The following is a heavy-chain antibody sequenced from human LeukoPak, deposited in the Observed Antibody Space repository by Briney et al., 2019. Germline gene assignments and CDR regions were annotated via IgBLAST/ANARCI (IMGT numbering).Heavy chain of an antibody. J-gene: IGHJ3*02. CDR3: ARDRDFMIVDNGAFDI. D-gene: IGHD3-22*01. CDR2: ISSSGSTI. CDR1: GFTFSDYY. Sequence: GGSLRLSCAASGFTFSDYYMSWIRQAPGKGLEWVSYISSSGSTIYYADSVKGRFTISRDNAKNSLYLQMNSLRAEDTAVYYCARDRDFMIVDNGAFDIWGQGTMVTVSS. V-gene: IGHV3-11*01.